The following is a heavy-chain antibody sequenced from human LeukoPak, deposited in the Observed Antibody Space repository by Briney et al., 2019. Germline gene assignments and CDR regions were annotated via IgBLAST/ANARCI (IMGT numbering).Heavy chain of an antibody. V-gene: IGHV3-11*01. CDR3: ARSAIEEYYFDY. Sequence: GGSLRLSCAASGVTFSDYYMSWIRQAPGKGLEWVAYISSSGSTIYYADSVKGRFTLSSDNAKNSLYLQTHSLRAEDTAAYYCARSAIEEYYFDYWGQGTLVTVSS. CDR1: GVTFSDYY. CDR2: ISSSGSTI. D-gene: IGHD2/OR15-2a*01. J-gene: IGHJ4*02.